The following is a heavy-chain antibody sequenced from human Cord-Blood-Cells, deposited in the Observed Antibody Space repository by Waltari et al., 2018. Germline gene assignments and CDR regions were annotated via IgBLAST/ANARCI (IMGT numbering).Heavy chain of an antibody. CDR1: GDSVSSNSAA. Sequence: QVQLQQSGPGLVKPSQTLSLTCAISGDSVSSNSAAWNWIRQSPSRGLEWLGRTYYRSKWYNDDAVSVKSRITINPDTSKNQFSLQLNAVTPEDTAVYYCARDHCSSTSCYNYWYFDLWGRGTLVTVSS. CDR2: TYYRSKWYN. CDR3: ARDHCSSTSCYNYWYFDL. V-gene: IGHV6-1*01. J-gene: IGHJ2*01. D-gene: IGHD2-2*02.